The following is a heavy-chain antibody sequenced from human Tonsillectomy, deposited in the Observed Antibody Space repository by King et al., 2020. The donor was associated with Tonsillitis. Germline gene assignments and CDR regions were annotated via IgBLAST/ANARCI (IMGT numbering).Heavy chain of an antibody. Sequence: VQLVESGGGLVQPGGSLRLSCAASGFTFSSSAMTWVRQAPGKGLEWVSGISGSGGGTNYADSVKGRFTISRDNSKNTLYLQMNILGAEDTALYYCAKVVSTAMVYYFDYWGQGTLVTVSS. CDR2: ISGSGGGT. CDR3: AKVVSTAMVYYFDY. V-gene: IGHV3-23*04. CDR1: GFTFSSSA. J-gene: IGHJ4*02. D-gene: IGHD5-18*01.